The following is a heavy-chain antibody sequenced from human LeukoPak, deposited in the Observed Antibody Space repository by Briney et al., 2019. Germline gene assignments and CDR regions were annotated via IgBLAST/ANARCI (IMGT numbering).Heavy chain of an antibody. J-gene: IGHJ3*01. CDR1: GFTFNSYV. D-gene: IGHD6-19*01. CDR2: ITYDGTNK. Sequence: GGSLRLSCAVSGFTFNSYVMHWVRQAPGKGLEWAAAITYDGTNKYYADSVKGRFTISRDNSKNTLYLQMSSLRAEDTAVYYCARDLYSSGTLWGQGTMVTVSS. CDR3: ARDLYSSGTL. V-gene: IGHV3-30*15.